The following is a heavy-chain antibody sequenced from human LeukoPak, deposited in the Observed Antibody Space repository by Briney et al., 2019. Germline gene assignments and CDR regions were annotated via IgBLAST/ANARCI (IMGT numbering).Heavy chain of an antibody. CDR3: ARGRTYYYGSGSYLFDY. Sequence: SETLSLTCAVYGGSFSGYYWSWIRQPPGNGLEWIGEFNHSGSTNYNPSLKSRVTISVDTSKNQFSLKLSSVTAADTAVYSCARGRTYYYGSGSYLFDYWGQGTLVTVSS. CDR2: FNHSGST. D-gene: IGHD3-10*01. J-gene: IGHJ4*02. CDR1: GGSFSGYY. V-gene: IGHV4-34*01.